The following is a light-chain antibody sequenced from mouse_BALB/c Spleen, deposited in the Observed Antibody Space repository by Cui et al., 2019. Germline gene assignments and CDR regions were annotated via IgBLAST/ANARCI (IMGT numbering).Light chain of an antibody. CDR3: LQYDNLWT. V-gene: IGKV19-93*01. J-gene: IGKJ1*01. CDR1: QDINKY. CDR2: YTT. Sequence: DIQMTQSPSSLSAFLGGKVTITCKASQDINKYMAWYQHRPGKGPRMLIDYTTTLQPGIPSKCSGSGSGRDYSFSISNLEPEDIATYYGLQYDNLWTFGGGTKLEIK.